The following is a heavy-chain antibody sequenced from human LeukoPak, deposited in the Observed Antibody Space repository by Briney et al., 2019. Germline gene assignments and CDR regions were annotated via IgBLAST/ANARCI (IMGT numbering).Heavy chain of an antibody. Sequence: GGSLRLSCAASGFTFSSYEMNWVRQAPGKGLEWVSYISSSGSTIYYADSVKGRFTISRDNAKNSLYLQMNSLRAEDTAVYYCARDSSDYGDYELDYWGQRTLVTVSS. J-gene: IGHJ4*02. CDR2: ISSSGSTI. CDR1: GFTFSSYE. V-gene: IGHV3-48*03. D-gene: IGHD4-17*01. CDR3: ARDSSDYGDYELDY.